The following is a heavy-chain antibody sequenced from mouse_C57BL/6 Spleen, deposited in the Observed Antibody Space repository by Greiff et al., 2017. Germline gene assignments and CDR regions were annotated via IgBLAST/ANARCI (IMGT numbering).Heavy chain of an antibody. CDR3: SRIEITAVEYFDV. V-gene: IGHV1-80*01. CDR2: IYPGDGDT. J-gene: IGHJ1*03. CDR1: GYAFSSYW. Sequence: QVQLQQSGAELVKPGASVKISCKASGYAFSSYWLNWVKQRPGKGLAWIGQIYPGDGDTNYHGTFKGKATLTADKSSSTAYMQLISLNSEDAAVYICSRIEITAVEYFDVWGTGTTGTVSS. D-gene: IGHD1-1*01.